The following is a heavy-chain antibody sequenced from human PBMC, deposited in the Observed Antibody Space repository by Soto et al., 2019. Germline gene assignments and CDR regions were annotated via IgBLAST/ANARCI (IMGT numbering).Heavy chain of an antibody. J-gene: IGHJ4*02. CDR3: ARDRNDYGVYFDY. Sequence: ASVKVSCKASGYTFTGYYMHWVRQAPGQGLEWMGWINPNSGGTNYAQKFQGGVTMTRDTSISTAYMELSRLRSDDTAVYYCARDRNDYGVYFDYWGQGTLVTVSS. V-gene: IGHV1-2*02. CDR2: INPNSGGT. CDR1: GYTFTGYY. D-gene: IGHD4-17*01.